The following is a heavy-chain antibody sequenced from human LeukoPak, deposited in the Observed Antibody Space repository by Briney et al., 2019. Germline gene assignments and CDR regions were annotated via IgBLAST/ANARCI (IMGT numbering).Heavy chain of an antibody. D-gene: IGHD6-13*01. CDR3: ARPSSSWPGQYFDL. CDR1: GGSICSYY. V-gene: IGHV4-59*08. CDR2: IYNSGST. J-gene: IGHJ2*01. Sequence: SETLSLTCTVSGGSICSYYWGWVRQPPGEGLEWVGYIYNSGSTDYNPSLKSRVTISVDTPKNQFSLKLSSVTAADTAVYYCARPSSSWPGQYFDLWGRGTLVTVSS.